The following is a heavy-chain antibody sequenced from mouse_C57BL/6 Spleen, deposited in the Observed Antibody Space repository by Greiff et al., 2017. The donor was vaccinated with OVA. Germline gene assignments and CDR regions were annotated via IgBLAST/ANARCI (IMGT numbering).Heavy chain of an antibody. CDR1: GYAFSSYW. D-gene: IGHD1-1*01. CDR3: ARNFPFTTVVATDYFDY. J-gene: IGHJ2*01. Sequence: QVQLQQSGAELVKPGASVKISCKASGYAFSSYWMNWVKQRPGKGLEWIGQIYPGDGDTNYNGKFKGKATLTADKSSSTAYMQLSSLTSEDSAVYFCARNFPFTTVVATDYFDYWGQGTTLTVSS. V-gene: IGHV1-80*01. CDR2: IYPGDGDT.